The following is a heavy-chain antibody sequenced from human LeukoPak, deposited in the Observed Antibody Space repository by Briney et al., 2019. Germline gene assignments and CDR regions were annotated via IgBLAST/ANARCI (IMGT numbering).Heavy chain of an antibody. CDR1: GFTFSDSF. Sequence: GGSLRLSCAASGFTFSDSFMSWIRQAPGKGLEWVSYISSSGSTVYYADSVKGRFTVSRDNAKNSLYLQMSSLRAEDTAVYYCVRKQKLGSWDQGTLVTVSS. D-gene: IGHD1/OR15-1a*01. V-gene: IGHV3-11*04. CDR3: VRKQKLGS. CDR2: ISSSGSTV. J-gene: IGHJ4*02.